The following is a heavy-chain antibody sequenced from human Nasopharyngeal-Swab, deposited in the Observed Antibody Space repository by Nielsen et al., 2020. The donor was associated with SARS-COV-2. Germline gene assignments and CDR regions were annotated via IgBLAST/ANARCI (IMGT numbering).Heavy chain of an antibody. CDR1: GFTFSSYW. Sequence: GGSLRLSCAASGFTFSSYWMSWVRQAPGKGLEWVANIKQDGSAKYYVDSVKGRFTISRDNAKNTLYLQMNSLRAEDTAVYYCANEVCGSDTCYSFDSWGQGTLVTVSS. CDR3: ANEVCGSDTCYSFDS. CDR2: IKQDGSAK. V-gene: IGHV3-7*01. D-gene: IGHD2-15*01. J-gene: IGHJ4*02.